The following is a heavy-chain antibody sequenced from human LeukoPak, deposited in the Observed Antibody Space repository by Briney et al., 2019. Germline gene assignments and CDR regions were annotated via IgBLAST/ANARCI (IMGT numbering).Heavy chain of an antibody. CDR3: AKAPPSSYYYYYGMDV. D-gene: IGHD6-13*01. V-gene: IGHV3-23*01. Sequence: PGGSLRLSCAASGFTFSSYAMSWVRQAPGKGLEWVSAISGSGGSTYYAGSVKGRFTISRDISKNTLYLQMNSLRAVDTAVYYCAKAPPSSYYYYYGMDVWGQGTTLTVSS. CDR2: ISGSGGST. J-gene: IGHJ6*02. CDR1: GFTFSSYA.